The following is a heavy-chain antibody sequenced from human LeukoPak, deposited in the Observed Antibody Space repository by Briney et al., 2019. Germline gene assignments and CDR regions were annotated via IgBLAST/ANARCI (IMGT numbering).Heavy chain of an antibody. Sequence: PSETLSLTCTVSGVSFSSYYWSWIRQPPGKGLEWIGYIYYDGSTNYSPSLKSRVTISVDTSKNQFSLKLNSVTAADTAVYYCARGRGYWNYYGMDVWGQGTTVTVSS. CDR2: IYYDGST. J-gene: IGHJ6*02. V-gene: IGHV4-59*01. CDR1: GVSFSSYY. CDR3: ARGRGYWNYYGMDV. D-gene: IGHD2-8*02.